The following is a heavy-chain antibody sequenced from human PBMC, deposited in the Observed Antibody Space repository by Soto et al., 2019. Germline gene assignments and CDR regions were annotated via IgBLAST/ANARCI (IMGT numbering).Heavy chain of an antibody. V-gene: IGHV3-48*02. CDR2: ISPRGDNI. D-gene: IGHD6-19*01. J-gene: IGHJ4*02. CDR1: GCSLGHFP. CDR3: AKGPHANIGWPYYFDS. Sequence: SLSLPPVGGGCSLGHFPINWVHHTPGTSLEWISSISPRGDNIYYTGSVKGRFTISRDNARNSLYLQMNSLRDEDAVLYYCAKGPHANIGWPYYFDSRGQGLPVTVS.